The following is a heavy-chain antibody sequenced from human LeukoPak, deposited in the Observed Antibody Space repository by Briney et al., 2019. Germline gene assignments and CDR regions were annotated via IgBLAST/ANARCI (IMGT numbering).Heavy chain of an antibody. D-gene: IGHD2-2*01. CDR2: IYYSGST. V-gene: IGHV4-39*07. CDR1: GGSISSSSYY. J-gene: IGHJ3*02. CDR3: ARLCPGLTPPQDAFDI. Sequence: SETLSLTCTVSGGSISSSSYYWGWIRQPPGKGLEWIGSIYYSGSTYYNPSLKSRVTISVDTSKNQFSLKLSSVTAADTAVYYCARLCPGLTPPQDAFDIWGQGTMVTVSS.